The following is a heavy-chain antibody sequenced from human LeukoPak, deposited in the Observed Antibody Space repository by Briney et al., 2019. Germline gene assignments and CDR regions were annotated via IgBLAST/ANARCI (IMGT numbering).Heavy chain of an antibody. CDR2: INPSGGST. CDR3: ARDRGSGLVVVGIDY. Sequence: ASVKVSCKASGYTFTSYYMHWVRQAPGQGLEWMGIINPSGGSTSYAQKFQGRVTMTRDTSTSTVYMELSSLRSEDTAVYYCARDRGSGLVVVGIDYWGQGTLVTVSS. J-gene: IGHJ4*02. CDR1: GYTFTSYY. D-gene: IGHD2-15*01. V-gene: IGHV1-46*01.